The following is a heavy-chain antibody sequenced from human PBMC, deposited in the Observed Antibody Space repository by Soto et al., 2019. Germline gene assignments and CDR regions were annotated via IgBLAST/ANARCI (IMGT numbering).Heavy chain of an antibody. CDR2: IAWHDNK. J-gene: IGHJ4*02. Sequence: SGPTLVNPTQTLTLTCTFSGFSLTTSGMCVSWIRQPPGKALEWLALIAWHDNKYYSTSLKTMLTSSKDTSKNQPVLTLTNMDPVDTATYHCARNSSACYFDYWGQATLVTASS. CDR3: ARNSSACYFDY. V-gene: IGHV2-70*01. CDR1: GFSLTTSGMC. D-gene: IGHD6-19*01.